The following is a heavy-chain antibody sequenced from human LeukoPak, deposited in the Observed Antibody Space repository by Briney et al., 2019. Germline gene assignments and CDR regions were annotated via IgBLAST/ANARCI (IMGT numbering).Heavy chain of an antibody. CDR1: GFTVSSNY. D-gene: IGHD6-13*01. CDR2: IYSGGST. Sequence: GGSLRLSCAASGFTVSSNYMSWVRQAPGKGLEWVSVIYSGGSTYYADSVKGRFTISRDNSKNTLYLQMNSLRAEDTAVYYCARWGGSAAAGTYYYYGMDVWGQGTTVTVSS. CDR3: ARWGGSAAAGTYYYYGMDV. J-gene: IGHJ6*02. V-gene: IGHV3-53*01.